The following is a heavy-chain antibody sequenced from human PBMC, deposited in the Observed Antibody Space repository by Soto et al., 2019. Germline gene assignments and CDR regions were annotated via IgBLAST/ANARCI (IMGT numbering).Heavy chain of an antibody. J-gene: IGHJ6*02. CDR2: ISSSSSTI. Sequence: PGGSLRLSCAASGFTFSSYSMNWVRQAPGKGLEWVSYISSSSSTIYYADSVKGRFTISRDNAKNSLYLQMNSLRAEDTAVYYCARDDYGDYEYYYYYYGMDVWGQGTTVTVSS. D-gene: IGHD4-17*01. CDR3: ARDDYGDYEYYYYYYGMDV. V-gene: IGHV3-48*01. CDR1: GFTFSSYS.